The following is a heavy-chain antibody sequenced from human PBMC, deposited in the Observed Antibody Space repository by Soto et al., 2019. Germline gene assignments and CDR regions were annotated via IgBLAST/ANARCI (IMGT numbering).Heavy chain of an antibody. CDR1: GFTFNDHW. J-gene: IGHJ4*02. CDR3: ARVAVDTGYRPFDY. CDR2: IKKDGSEK. D-gene: IGHD5-18*01. Sequence: GGSLRLSCVASGFTFNDHWMTWVRQAPGKGLEWVADIKKDGSEKKYVDSVKGRFTISRDNAKNSLYLQMNSLRLEDTAVYYCARVAVDTGYRPFDYWGQGTPVTVSS. V-gene: IGHV3-7*05.